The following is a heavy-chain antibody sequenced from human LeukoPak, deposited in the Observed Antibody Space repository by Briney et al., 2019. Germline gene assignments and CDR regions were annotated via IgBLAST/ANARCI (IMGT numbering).Heavy chain of an antibody. CDR3: ATVSSTWGEGSIDY. Sequence: SSKVSRDTPSEVSIHSGREAPGKRRKWLGGFDPEDGETIYAQKLQGRVTMTEDRSTDTAYMELSRLRPEDPAVYNCATVSSTWGEGSIDYWGQGTLVTVSS. CDR2: FDPEDGET. CDR1: RDTPSEVS. V-gene: IGHV1-24*01. D-gene: IGHD3-10*01. J-gene: IGHJ4*02.